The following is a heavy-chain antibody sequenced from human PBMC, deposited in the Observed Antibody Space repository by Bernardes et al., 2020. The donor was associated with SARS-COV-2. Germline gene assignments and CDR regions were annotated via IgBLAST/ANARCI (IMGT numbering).Heavy chain of an antibody. V-gene: IGHV1-3*01. J-gene: IGHJ4*02. CDR1: GYTFDSYA. Sequence: ASMKVSCKASGYTFDSYAMHWVRQAPGQRLEWMGWINAGNGDTMYSQKFQGRVTITRDTSASTAYMELSGLRSEDTAVYYCASHPYTSSWFLDYWGQGTLVTVSS. CDR3: ASHPYTSSWFLDY. D-gene: IGHD6-13*01. CDR2: INAGNGDT.